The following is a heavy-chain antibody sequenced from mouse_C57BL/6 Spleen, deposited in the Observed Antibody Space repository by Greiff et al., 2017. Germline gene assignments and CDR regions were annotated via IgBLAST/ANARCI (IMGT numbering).Heavy chain of an antibody. CDR3: ATNYYGSSPWYFDV. D-gene: IGHD1-1*01. J-gene: IGHJ1*03. CDR2: IWRGGST. V-gene: IGHV2-2*01. CDR1: GFSLTSYG. Sequence: VKLQQSGPGLVQPSQSLSITCTVSGFSLTSYGVHWVRQSPGKGLEWLGVIWRGGSTDDNAAFISRLSIRKDNSKSQVFFKMNSLQADDTARDYCATNYYGSSPWYFDVWGTGTTVTVSS.